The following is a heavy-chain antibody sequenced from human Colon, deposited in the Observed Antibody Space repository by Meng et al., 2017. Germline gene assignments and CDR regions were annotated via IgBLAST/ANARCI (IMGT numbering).Heavy chain of an antibody. D-gene: IGHD1/OR15-1a*01. CDR1: GVSISTPNW. V-gene: IGHV4-4*02. CDR2: IAHTGRT. Sequence: QMLLRESGPGLGKPCGTLSRTCAVSGVSISTPNWWTWFRQSPGKGLEWIGEIAHTGRTNYNRSLKSRVTVTMDTSKNHFSLNVTSVTAADTAVYYCGTTDINYCPIHYWGQGTLVTVSS. CDR3: GTTDINYCPIHY. J-gene: IGHJ4*02.